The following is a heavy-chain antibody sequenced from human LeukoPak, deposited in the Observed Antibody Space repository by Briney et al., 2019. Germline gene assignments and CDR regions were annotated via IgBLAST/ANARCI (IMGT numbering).Heavy chain of an antibody. CDR1: GDSVSSNDLD. CDR3: ASSWGKGYDPFDF. V-gene: IGHV6-1*01. CDR2: TYYRSQWYR. Sequence: HPQTLSLTCVISGDSVSSNDLDWHWIRQSPSRGLEWLGRTYYRSQWYRDYAESVESRMTINPDTSKNQFSLHIQSVTPEDTAVYYCASSWGKGYDPFDFWGQGTPVTVSS. D-gene: IGHD3-16*01. J-gene: IGHJ4*02.